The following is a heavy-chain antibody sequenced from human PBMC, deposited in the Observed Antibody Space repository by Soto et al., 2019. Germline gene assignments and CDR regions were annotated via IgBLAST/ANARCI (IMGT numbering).Heavy chain of an antibody. CDR1: GFTFSSYS. Sequence: PGGSLRLSCAASGFTFSSYSMNWVRQAPGKGLEWVSSISSSSSYIYYADSVKGRFTISRDNAKNSLYLQMNSLRAEDTAVYFCAMPMTTVTPSSYYGMDVWGQGTTVTVSS. CDR2: ISSSSSYI. CDR3: AMPMTTVTPSSYYGMDV. V-gene: IGHV3-21*01. D-gene: IGHD4-17*01. J-gene: IGHJ6*02.